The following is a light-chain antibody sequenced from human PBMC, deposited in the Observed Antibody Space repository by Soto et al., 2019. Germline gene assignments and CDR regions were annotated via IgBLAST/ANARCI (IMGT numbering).Light chain of an antibody. Sequence: DIQMTQSPSTLSASVGDRVTITCRASQNVDNWVAWYQQKPGKAPKFLIYDASNLESGVPSRFSGRGSGTEFTLTISSLQPDDFPTYYCQRYNSNSRTFGQGTRV. CDR1: QNVDNW. V-gene: IGKV1-5*01. J-gene: IGKJ1*01. CDR2: DAS. CDR3: QRYNSNSRT.